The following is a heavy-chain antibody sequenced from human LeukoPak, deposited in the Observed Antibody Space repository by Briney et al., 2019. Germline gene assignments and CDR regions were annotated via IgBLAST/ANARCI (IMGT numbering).Heavy chain of an antibody. V-gene: IGHV4-61*08. J-gene: IGHJ3*02. CDR1: GGSISSSAYY. Sequence: SETLSLTCTVSGGSISSSAYYWSWIRQPPGKGLEWIGYIYYSGSTNYNPSLKSRVTISVDMSKNQFSLKLSSVTAADTAVYYCARDNRNAFDIWGQGTVVTVSS. D-gene: IGHD1-14*01. CDR3: ARDNRNAFDI. CDR2: IYYSGST.